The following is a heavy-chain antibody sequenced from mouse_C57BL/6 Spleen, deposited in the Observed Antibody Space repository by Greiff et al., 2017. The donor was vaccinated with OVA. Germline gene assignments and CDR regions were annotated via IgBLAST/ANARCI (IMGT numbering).Heavy chain of an antibody. CDR1: GFTFSDYG. Sequence: EVKLMESGGGLVKPGGSLKLSCAASGFTFSDYGMHWVRQAPEKGLEWVAYISSGSSTIYYADTVTGRFTISRDNAKNTLFLQMTSLRSEDTAMYYCARYDDYDGYYAMDYWGQGTSVTVSS. D-gene: IGHD2-4*01. CDR3: ARYDDYDGYYAMDY. CDR2: ISSGSSTI. V-gene: IGHV5-17*01. J-gene: IGHJ4*01.